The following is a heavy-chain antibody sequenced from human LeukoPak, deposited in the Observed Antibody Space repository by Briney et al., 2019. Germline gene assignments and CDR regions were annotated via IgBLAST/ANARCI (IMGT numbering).Heavy chain of an antibody. D-gene: IGHD4-17*01. Sequence: SETLSLTCTVSGGSITSSSYYWGWIRQPPGKGLEWIGSVYYSGSTYYNPSLRSRVTISVDTSKNQFSLKLSSVTAADTAVYYCARDYGDYGVDPWGQGTLVTVSS. CDR2: VYYSGST. V-gene: IGHV4-39*01. CDR1: GGSITSSSYY. J-gene: IGHJ5*02. CDR3: ARDYGDYGVDP.